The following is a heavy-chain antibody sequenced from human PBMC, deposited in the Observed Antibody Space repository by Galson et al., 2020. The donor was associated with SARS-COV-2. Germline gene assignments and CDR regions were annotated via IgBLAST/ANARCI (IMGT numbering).Heavy chain of an antibody. Sequence: GESLKISCAASGFTFSSYAMSWVRQAPGKGLEWVSAISGSGGSTYYADSVKGRFTISRDNSKNTLYLQMNSLRAEDTAVYYCARSSSSWDKNEYPNFDYWGQGTLVTVSS. V-gene: IGHV3-23*01. D-gene: IGHD6-13*01. J-gene: IGHJ4*02. CDR1: GFTFSSYA. CDR3: ARSSSSWDKNEYPNFDY. CDR2: ISGSGGST.